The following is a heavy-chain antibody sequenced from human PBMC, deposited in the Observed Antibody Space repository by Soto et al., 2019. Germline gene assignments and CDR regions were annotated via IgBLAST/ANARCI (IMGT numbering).Heavy chain of an antibody. V-gene: IGHV4-39*01. J-gene: IGHJ4*02. Sequence: QLQLQESGPGLVKPSETLSLTCTVSGCSISSSSYYWGWIRQPPGKGLEWIGSIYYSGSTYYNPSLKSRVALSEDTAKNQFSLKLSSVTAADTAVYYCARQRATVGNDYWGQGTLVTVSS. CDR1: GCSISSSSYY. CDR2: IYYSGST. CDR3: ARQRATVGNDY. D-gene: IGHD1-26*01.